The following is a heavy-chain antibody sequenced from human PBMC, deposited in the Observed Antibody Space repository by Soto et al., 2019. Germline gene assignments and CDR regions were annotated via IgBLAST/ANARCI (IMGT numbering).Heavy chain of an antibody. CDR1: GYSFRSYA. CDR3: AKDLHGGGGPP. V-gene: IGHV3-30*18. J-gene: IGHJ5*02. D-gene: IGHD6-25*01. CDR2: ISFDGSNK. Sequence: QVQLVESGGGVVQPGRSLNLSCAASGYSFRSYAMHWVRQAPGKGLEWVAVISFDGSNKYFADSVKGRFTISRDNSKNTVSLQMNGLRVEDTAVYYCAKDLHGGGGPPWGQGTLVTVSS.